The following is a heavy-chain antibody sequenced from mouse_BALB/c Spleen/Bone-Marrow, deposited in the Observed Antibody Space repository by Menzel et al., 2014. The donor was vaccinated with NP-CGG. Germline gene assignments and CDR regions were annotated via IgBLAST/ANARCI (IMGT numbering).Heavy chain of an antibody. V-gene: IGHV14-3*02. J-gene: IGHJ2*01. CDR1: GFNIKDTY. CDR3: ARTAPENFDY. D-gene: IGHD1-2*01. Sequence: EVQLQQSGAELVKPGASVKLSCTASGFNIKDTYMHWVKQRPEQGLEWIGRIDPANGNAKYDPKFQGKATITADTSSNTAYLQLSSLTSEDTAVYYCARTAPENFDYWGQGTTLTVSS. CDR2: IDPANGNA.